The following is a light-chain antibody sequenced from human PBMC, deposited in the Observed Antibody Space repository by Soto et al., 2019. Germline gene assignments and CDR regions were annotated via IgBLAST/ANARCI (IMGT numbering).Light chain of an antibody. V-gene: IGKV1D-12*01. CDR1: QGISSS. CDR3: QQLHSFPIT. CDR2: AAS. J-gene: IGKJ5*01. Sequence: DIQITQSPSSVSASVGDRVTITCRASQGISSSLGWYQQEPGKAPKLLIYAASSLQSGVPSRFSGSGSGTEFTLTITSLQPEDFATYYCQQLHSFPITFGQGTRLEIK.